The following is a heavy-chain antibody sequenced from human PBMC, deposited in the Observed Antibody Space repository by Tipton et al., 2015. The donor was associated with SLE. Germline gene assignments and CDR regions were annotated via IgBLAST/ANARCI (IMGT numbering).Heavy chain of an antibody. V-gene: IGHV3-23*01. CDR3: AKSVGGSGYSYGMDV. D-gene: IGHD3-3*01. CDR1: GFTFSSYA. J-gene: IGHJ6*02. Sequence: SLRLSCAASGFTFSSYAMSWVRQAPGKGLEWVSAISGSGGSTYYADSVKGRFTISRDNSKNTLYLQMNSLRAEDTAVYYCAKSVGGSGYSYGMDVWGQGTTVTVSS. CDR2: ISGSGGST.